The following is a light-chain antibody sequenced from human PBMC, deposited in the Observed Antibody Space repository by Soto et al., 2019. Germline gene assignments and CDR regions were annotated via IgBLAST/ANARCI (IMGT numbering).Light chain of an antibody. V-gene: IGKV1-6*01. J-gene: IGKJ1*01. CDR2: AAS. Sequence: AIQMTQSPSSLSASVGDRVTITCRASQGIRNDLGWYQQKPGKAPKLLIYAASSLESGVPSRFSGSASGTDFILTIRSLQPEDSAIYYCLQDYAYPRTFGQGTKVDI. CDR3: LQDYAYPRT. CDR1: QGIRND.